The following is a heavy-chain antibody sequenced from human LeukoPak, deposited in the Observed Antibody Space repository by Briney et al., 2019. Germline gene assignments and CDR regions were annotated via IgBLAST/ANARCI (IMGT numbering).Heavy chain of an antibody. V-gene: IGHV4-31*03. D-gene: IGHD2-15*01. CDR3: ARVGGGNWFDP. CDR1: GPSISILCYY. J-gene: IGHJ5*02. CDR2: IYYSAST. Sequence: SQTLSLTCTVSGPSISILCYYWSWIRQHPGKGLEWIGYIYYSASTYYNPSLKSRVTISVDTSKNQFSLKLSSVTAADTAVYYCARVGGGNWFDPWGQGTLVTVSS.